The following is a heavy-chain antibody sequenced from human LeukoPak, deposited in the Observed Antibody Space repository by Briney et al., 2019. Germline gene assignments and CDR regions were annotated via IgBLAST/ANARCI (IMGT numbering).Heavy chain of an antibody. CDR2: IYPGDSDT. CDR1: GYIFTSYW. V-gene: IGHV5-51*01. D-gene: IGHD3-3*01. CDR3: ARPSWIFVVAYFFDY. J-gene: IGHJ4*02. Sequence: GESLKISCKGSGYIFTSYWIGWVRQMPGKGLEWMGIIYPGDSDTRYSPSFQGQVTISADKSISTAYLQWSSLKASDTAMYYCARPSWIFVVAYFFDYWGQGTLVTVSS.